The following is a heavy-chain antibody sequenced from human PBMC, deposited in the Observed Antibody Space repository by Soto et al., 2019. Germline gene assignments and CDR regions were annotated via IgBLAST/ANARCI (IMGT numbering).Heavy chain of an antibody. Sequence: ASVKVSCKASGYTFTSYYMHWLRQSPGQGLEWMGIINPSGGSTSYAQKFQGRVTMTRDTSTSTVYMELSSLRSEDTAVYYCARVAHSLCSGGSCYSGYFDYWGQGTLVTVSS. CDR3: ARVAHSLCSGGSCYSGYFDY. J-gene: IGHJ4*02. CDR1: GYTFTSYY. CDR2: INPSGGST. V-gene: IGHV1-46*01. D-gene: IGHD2-15*01.